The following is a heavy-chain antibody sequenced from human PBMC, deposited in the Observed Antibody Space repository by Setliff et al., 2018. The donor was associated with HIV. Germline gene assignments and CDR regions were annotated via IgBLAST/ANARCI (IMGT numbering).Heavy chain of an antibody. V-gene: IGHV1-3*01. CDR1: GYTFTSYT. D-gene: IGHD3-22*01. CDR3: ARDHRPNYYDNSGSPGY. CDR2: INAGNGNT. Sequence: ASVKVSCKSSGYTFTSYTMHWVRQAPGQRLEWMGRINAGNGNTKYSHKFQGRVTITRDTSATTAYTELSSLRSEDTAVYYCARDHRPNYYDNSGSPGYWGQGTLVTVSS. J-gene: IGHJ4*02.